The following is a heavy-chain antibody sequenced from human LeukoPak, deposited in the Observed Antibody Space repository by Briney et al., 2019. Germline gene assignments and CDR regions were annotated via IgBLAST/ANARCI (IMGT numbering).Heavy chain of an antibody. J-gene: IGHJ4*02. D-gene: IGHD6-13*01. Sequence: ASVKVSCKASGYTFTGYYMHWVRQAPGQGLEWMGWINPNSGGTNYAQKFQGRVTMTRDTSISTACMELSRLRSDDTAVYYCARVGSSSWYSLVILPIVNNELFDYWGQGTLVTVSS. V-gene: IGHV1-2*02. CDR3: ARVGSSSWYSLVILPIVNNELFDY. CDR2: INPNSGGT. CDR1: GYTFTGYY.